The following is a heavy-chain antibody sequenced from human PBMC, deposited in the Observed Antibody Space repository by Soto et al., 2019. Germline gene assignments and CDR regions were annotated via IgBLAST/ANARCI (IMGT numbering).Heavy chain of an antibody. CDR2: IYHSGST. CDR3: ARAGAYYYDSSGSRWFDP. V-gene: IGHV4-38-2*01. Sequence: PXETLSLICAVSGYSISSGDFWGWIRQPPGKGLEWIGSIYHSGSTYYNPSLKSRVTISVDTSKNQFSLKLSSVTAADTAVYYCARAGAYYYDSSGSRWFDPWGQGTLVTVSS. J-gene: IGHJ5*02. D-gene: IGHD3-22*01. CDR1: GYSISSGDF.